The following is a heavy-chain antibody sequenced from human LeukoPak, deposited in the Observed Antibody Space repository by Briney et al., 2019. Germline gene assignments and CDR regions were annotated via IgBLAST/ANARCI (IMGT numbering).Heavy chain of an antibody. J-gene: IGHJ4*02. Sequence: GGSLRLSCAASEFTFSSYWMCWVRQAPGKGLEWVADIKQDGSEKYYVDSVKGRFTISRDNAKNSLYLQMNSLRAEDTAVYYCARVGGIVYFDYWGQGTLVTVSS. CDR1: EFTFSSYW. CDR3: ARVGGIVYFDY. D-gene: IGHD3-16*02. CDR2: IKQDGSEK. V-gene: IGHV3-7*01.